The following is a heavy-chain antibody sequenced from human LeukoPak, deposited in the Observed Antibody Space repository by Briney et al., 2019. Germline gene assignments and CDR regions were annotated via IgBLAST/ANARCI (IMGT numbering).Heavy chain of an antibody. CDR3: ARSDYKYYYDSSGYSYAFDI. CDR1: GGSISSYY. D-gene: IGHD3-22*01. J-gene: IGHJ3*02. V-gene: IGHV4-59*01. Sequence: PSETLSLTCTVSGGSISSYYWSWIRQPPGKGLEWIGYIYYSGSTNYNPSLKSRVTISVDTSKNQFSLKLSSVTAADTAVYYCARSDYKYYYDSSGYSYAFDIWGQGTMVTVSS. CDR2: IYYSGST.